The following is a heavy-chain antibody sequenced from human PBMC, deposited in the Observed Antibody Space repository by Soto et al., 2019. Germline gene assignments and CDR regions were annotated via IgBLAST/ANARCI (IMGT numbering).Heavy chain of an antibody. Sequence: ASVKVSCKASGYTFTSYGISWVRQAPGQGLEWMGWISAYNGNTNYAQKLQGRVTMTTDTSTSTAYMGLRSLRSDDTAVYYCATASGYSYDPRDYYYYYYMDVWGKGTTVTVSS. V-gene: IGHV1-18*01. D-gene: IGHD5-18*01. CDR3: ATASGYSYDPRDYYYYYYMDV. J-gene: IGHJ6*03. CDR2: ISAYNGNT. CDR1: GYTFTSYG.